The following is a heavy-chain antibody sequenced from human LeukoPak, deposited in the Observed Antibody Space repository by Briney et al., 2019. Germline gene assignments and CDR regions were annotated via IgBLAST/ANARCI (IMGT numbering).Heavy chain of an antibody. CDR3: ARDTHLSYAAGFDY. CDR1: GFTFNVYW. V-gene: IGHV3-7*01. CDR2: IKEDGNEK. Sequence: GGSLRLSCAASGFTFNVYWMSWVRQAPGKGLEWVANIKEDGNEKYYVDSVRGRFTISKDNAKNSLYLQMTSLRAEDTALYYCARDTHLSYAAGFDYWGQGTLVTVSS. J-gene: IGHJ4*02. D-gene: IGHD3-16*01.